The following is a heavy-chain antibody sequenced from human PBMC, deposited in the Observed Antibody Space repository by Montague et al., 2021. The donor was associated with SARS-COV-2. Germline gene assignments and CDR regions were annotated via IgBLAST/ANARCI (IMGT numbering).Heavy chain of an antibody. Sequence: SETLSLTCAVYGGSFSDNYWSWIRKPPGKGLEWIGEINHRGTSNYNPPLKSRVSISVDTSKNQFSLYLSSVTAADTAVYYCARGRQHFNMIVVVMTGGEYYFDYWGQGTLVTVSS. CDR3: ARGRQHFNMIVVVMTGGEYYFDY. D-gene: IGHD3-22*01. CDR2: INHRGTS. CDR1: GGSFSDNY. J-gene: IGHJ4*02. V-gene: IGHV4-34*01.